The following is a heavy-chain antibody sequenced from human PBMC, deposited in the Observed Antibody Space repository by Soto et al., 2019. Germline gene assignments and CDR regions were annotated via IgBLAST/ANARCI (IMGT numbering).Heavy chain of an antibody. D-gene: IGHD3-10*01. J-gene: IGHJ4*02. V-gene: IGHV1-69*01. CDR2: IIPIFGTA. CDR3: ASTQPGGSMAIDY. CDR1: GGTFSSYA. Sequence: QVQLVQSGAEVKKPGSSVKVSCKASGGTFSSYAISWVRQAPGQGREWMGGIIPIFGTANSAQKFQGRVKITADETTSTAYMELSSLRFDDTAVYYCASTQPGGSMAIDYWGQGTLVTVSS.